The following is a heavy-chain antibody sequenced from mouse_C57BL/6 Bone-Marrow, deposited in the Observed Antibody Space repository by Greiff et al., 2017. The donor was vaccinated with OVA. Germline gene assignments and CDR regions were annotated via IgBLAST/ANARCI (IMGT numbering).Heavy chain of an antibody. Sequence: EVKLMESGAELVRPGASVKLSCTASGFNIKDDYMHWVKQRPEQGLEWIGWIDPENGDTEYASKFQGKATITADTSSNTAYLQLSSLTSEDTAVYYCTTPYYYGRGYWGQGTTLTVSS. V-gene: IGHV14-4*01. D-gene: IGHD1-1*01. CDR2: IDPENGDT. J-gene: IGHJ2*01. CDR3: TTPYYYGRGY. CDR1: GFNIKDDY.